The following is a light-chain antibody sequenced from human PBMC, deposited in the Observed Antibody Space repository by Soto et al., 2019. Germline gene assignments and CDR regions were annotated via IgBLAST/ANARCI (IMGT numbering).Light chain of an antibody. CDR2: DNS. CDR1: SSNIGNNY. J-gene: IGLJ2*01. CDR3: GTWDSSLSAGV. V-gene: IGLV1-51*01. Sequence: QSVLTQPPSVSAAPGQKVTISCSGSSSNIGNNYVSWYQQLPGTAPKLLIYDNSKRPSGIPDRFSGSKSGTSATLGITGLQTGDEAYYYCGTWDSSLSAGVFGGGTKLTVL.